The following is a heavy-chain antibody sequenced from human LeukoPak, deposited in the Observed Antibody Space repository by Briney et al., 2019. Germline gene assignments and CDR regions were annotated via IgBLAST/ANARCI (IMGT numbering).Heavy chain of an antibody. D-gene: IGHD3-9*01. CDR2: ISAYNGNT. V-gene: IGHV1-18*01. CDR3: ARVRAGAIVFYYGMDV. CDR1: GYTFTSYG. Sequence: GASVKVSCKASGYTFTSYGISWVRQAPGQGLEWMGWISAYNGNTNYAQKLQGRVTMTTDTSTSTAYMELRSLRSDDTAVYYCARVRAGAIVFYYGMDVWGQGTTVTVSS. J-gene: IGHJ6*02.